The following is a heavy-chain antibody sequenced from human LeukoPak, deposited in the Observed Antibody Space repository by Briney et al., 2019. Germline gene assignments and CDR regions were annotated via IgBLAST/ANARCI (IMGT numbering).Heavy chain of an antibody. D-gene: IGHD2-15*01. Sequence: SQTLSLTCAISGDSVSTNSVAWNWIRQSPSRGLEWLGRTYYRSKWNDDYAVSVKSRITINPDTSKNQFSLQLNSLSPDDTALYYCARGRYSGFDLWGQGTMVTVFS. CDR3: ARGRYSGFDL. J-gene: IGHJ3*01. V-gene: IGHV6-1*01. CDR1: GDSVSTNSVA. CDR2: TYYRSKWND.